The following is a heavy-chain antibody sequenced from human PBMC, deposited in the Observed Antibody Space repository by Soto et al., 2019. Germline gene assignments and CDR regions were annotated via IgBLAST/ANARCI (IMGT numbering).Heavy chain of an antibody. Sequence: GGSLRLSCTASGFTFGDYAMSWFRQAPGKGLEGVGFIRSKAYGGTTEYAASVKGRLTISRDESKIIAYLQMNSLKSEDSAVYYSTQYCSVGSCYYYWGQGTLVTVSS. CDR3: TQYCSVGSCYYY. D-gene: IGHD2-15*01. J-gene: IGHJ4*02. CDR2: IRSKAYGGTT. V-gene: IGHV3-49*03. CDR1: GFTFGDYA.